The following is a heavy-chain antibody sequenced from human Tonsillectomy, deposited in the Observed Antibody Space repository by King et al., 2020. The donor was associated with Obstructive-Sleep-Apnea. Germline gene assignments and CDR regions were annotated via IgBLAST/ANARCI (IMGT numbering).Heavy chain of an antibody. V-gene: IGHV3-33*01. CDR2: IWYDGSNK. CDR3: AGERKSANGDIVVVPGSIEVGGGMDV. D-gene: IGHD2-2*02. Sequence: VQLVESGGGVVQPGRSLRVSCAASGFTFSSHGMHWVRQAPGKGLEWVAVIWYDGSNKYYADSVKGRFTISRDNPKNTLYLQMNSLRAEDTAVYYCAGERKSANGDIVVVPGSIEVGGGMDVWGQGTTVTVSS. J-gene: IGHJ6*02. CDR1: GFTFSSHG.